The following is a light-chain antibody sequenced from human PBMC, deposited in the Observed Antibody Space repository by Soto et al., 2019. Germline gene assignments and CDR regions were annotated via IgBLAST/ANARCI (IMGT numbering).Light chain of an antibody. CDR1: QTISWY. V-gene: IGKV1-39*01. CDR3: QQSSSTPPT. J-gene: IGKJ4*01. CDR2: AAS. Sequence: DIQMTQSPSSLSASVGDRVTITCRASQTISWYLNWYQQKPGKAPKLLIYAASNLQSGVPSRFSGGGSGTNFTLTISSLQPEDVATYYCQQSSSTPPTFGGGTKVDIK.